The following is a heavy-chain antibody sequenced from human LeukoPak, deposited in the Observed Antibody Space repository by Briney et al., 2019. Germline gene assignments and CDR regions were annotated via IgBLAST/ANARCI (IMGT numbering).Heavy chain of an antibody. CDR1: GFTFSSYW. J-gene: IGHJ4*02. D-gene: IGHD3-22*01. CDR2: ISDSGDST. Sequence: GGSLRLSCAASGFTFSSYWMSWVRQAPGKGLEWVSAISDSGDSTYYADSVKGRFTISRDNSKNTLYLQMNSLRAEDTAVYYCTKDTYYDSSGYFDSWGQGTLVTVSS. CDR3: TKDTYYDSSGYFDS. V-gene: IGHV3-23*01.